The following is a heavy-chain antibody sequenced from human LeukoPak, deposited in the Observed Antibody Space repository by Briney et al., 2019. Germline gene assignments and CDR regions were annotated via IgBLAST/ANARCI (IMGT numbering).Heavy chain of an antibody. Sequence: GGSIRLSCAASGFTFDDYAMHWVRQVPGKGLEWASGISWNSGSIGYADSVKGRFTISRDNAKNSLYLQMNSLRAEDMALYYCAKGYCSSTSCYLFSWGQGTLVTVSS. V-gene: IGHV3-9*03. CDR2: ISWNSGSI. D-gene: IGHD2-2*01. CDR1: GFTFDDYA. J-gene: IGHJ5*02. CDR3: AKGYCSSTSCYLFS.